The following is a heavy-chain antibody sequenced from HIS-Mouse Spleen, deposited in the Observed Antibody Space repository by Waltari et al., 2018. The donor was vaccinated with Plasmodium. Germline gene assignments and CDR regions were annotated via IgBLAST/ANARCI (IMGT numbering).Heavy chain of an antibody. CDR3: ARVGRGYSGYDSVVVGY. Sequence: QLQLQESGPGLVKPSETLSLTCTVSGGSISSISYSRGWIRQPPGKGLEWIGSIYYSGSTYYNPSLKSRVTISVDTSKNQFSLKLSSVTAADTAVYYCARVGRGYSGYDSVVVGYWGQGTLVTVSS. V-gene: IGHV4-39*07. CDR1: GGSISSISYS. CDR2: IYYSGST. D-gene: IGHD5-12*01. J-gene: IGHJ4*02.